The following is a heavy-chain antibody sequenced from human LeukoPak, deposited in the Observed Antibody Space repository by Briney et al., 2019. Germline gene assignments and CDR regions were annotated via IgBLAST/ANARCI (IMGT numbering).Heavy chain of an antibody. CDR2: IYSSGST. CDR1: GESINSFY. CDR3: ARGDSGWEGYFDL. V-gene: IGHV4-4*07. D-gene: IGHD6-19*01. Sequence: PSETLSLTCTVSGESINSFYWSWIRQPAGKGLEWIGRIYSSGSTNYNPSLKSRVTISVDTSKNQFSLKLSSVTAADTAVYYCARGDSGWEGYFDLWGRGTLVTVSS. J-gene: IGHJ2*01.